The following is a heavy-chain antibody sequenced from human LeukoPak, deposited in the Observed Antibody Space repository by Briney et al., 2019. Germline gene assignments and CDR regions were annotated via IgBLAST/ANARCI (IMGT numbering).Heavy chain of an antibody. CDR1: GGSISSYY. V-gene: IGHV4-59*01. D-gene: IGHD3-3*01. J-gene: IGHJ4*02. CDR3: AREQDSGYYVY. CDR2: IYYSGST. Sequence: ASETLSLTCTVSGGSISSYYWSWIRQPPGKGLEWIGYIYYSGSTNYNPSLKSRVTISVDTSKNQFSLKLSSVTAADTAVYYCAREQDSGYYVYWGQGTLVTVSS.